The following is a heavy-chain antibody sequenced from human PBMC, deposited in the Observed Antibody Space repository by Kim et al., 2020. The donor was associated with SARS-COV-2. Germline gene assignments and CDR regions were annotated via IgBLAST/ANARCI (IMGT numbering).Heavy chain of an antibody. CDR3: ARGGGAYCGNDCLRTFDL. D-gene: IGHD2-21*02. CDR1: EFTVSNNY. V-gene: IGHV3-53*01. Sequence: GGSLRLSCAVSEFTVSNNYMSWVRQAPGKGLEWVSNIYSGGSTYYADSVKGQFTISRDNSKTTLFLQMDNLRVEDTAVYYCARGGGAYCGNDCLRTFDLWGRGTLVTVSS. CDR2: IYSGGST. J-gene: IGHJ2*01.